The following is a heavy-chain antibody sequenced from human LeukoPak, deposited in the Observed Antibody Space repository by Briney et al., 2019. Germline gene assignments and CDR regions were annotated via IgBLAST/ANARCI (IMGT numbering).Heavy chain of an antibody. D-gene: IGHD6-6*01. J-gene: IGHJ4*02. CDR3: AKLVGQQLVGSYFDY. Sequence: SETLSLTCTVPGGSISSSSYYWGWIRQPPGKGLEWIGSIYYSGSTYYNPSLKSRVTISVDTSKNQFSLKLSSVTAADTAVYYCAKLVGQQLVGSYFDYWGQGTLVTVSS. V-gene: IGHV4-39*01. CDR1: GGSISSSSYY. CDR2: IYYSGST.